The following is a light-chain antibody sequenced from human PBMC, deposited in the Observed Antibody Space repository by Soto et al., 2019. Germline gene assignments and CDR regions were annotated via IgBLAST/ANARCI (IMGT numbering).Light chain of an antibody. CDR2: AAS. CDR1: QSVSSK. CDR3: QQYSNWPPYT. Sequence: EIVMTQSPATLSVSPGERATLSCRASQSVSSKLAWYQQKPGQAPRLLIYAASTRATGIPARFSGSGSGTEFTLTITSLQSEDFAVYYCQQYSNWPPYTFDQGTKLEIK. J-gene: IGKJ2*01. V-gene: IGKV3-15*01.